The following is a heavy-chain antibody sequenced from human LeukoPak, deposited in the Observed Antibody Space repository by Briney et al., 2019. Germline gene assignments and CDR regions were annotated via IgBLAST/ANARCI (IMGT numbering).Heavy chain of an antibody. J-gene: IGHJ4*02. CDR2: INSDGSST. V-gene: IGHV3-74*01. Sequence: GGSLRLSCAASGFTFSSYWMHWVRQAPGKGLVWVSRINSDGSSTSYADSVKGRFTISRDNAKNTLYLQMNSLRAEDTAVYYCARSRPVWELPGGYDHWGQGTLVTVSS. CDR3: ARSRPVWELPGGYDH. D-gene: IGHD1-26*01. CDR1: GFTFSSYW.